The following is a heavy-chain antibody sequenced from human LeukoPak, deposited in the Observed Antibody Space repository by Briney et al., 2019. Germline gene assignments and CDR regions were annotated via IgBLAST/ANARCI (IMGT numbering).Heavy chain of an antibody. Sequence: SETLSLTCTVSGGSISSGSYYWSWIRQSAGKGLEWIGRIYTSGSTNYNPSLKSRVTISVDTSKNQFSLKLSSVTAADTAVYYCASRHGGVRYASDIWGQGTMVTVSS. V-gene: IGHV4-61*02. CDR3: ASRHGGVRYASDI. CDR2: IYTSGST. CDR1: GGSISSGSYY. J-gene: IGHJ3*02. D-gene: IGHD4-23*01.